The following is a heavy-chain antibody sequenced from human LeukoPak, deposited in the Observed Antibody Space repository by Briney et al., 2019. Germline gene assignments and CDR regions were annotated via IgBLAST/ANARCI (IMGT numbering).Heavy chain of an antibody. D-gene: IGHD1-26*01. CDR3: ARAGGSYGVFAFDI. CDR1: DYSISSGYY. Sequence: NPSETLSLTCTVSDYSISSGYYWGWIRQPPGKGLEWIGSIYYSGSTYYNPSLKSRVTISVDTSKNQFSLKLSSVTAADTAVYYCARAGGSYGVFAFDIWGQGTMVTVSS. J-gene: IGHJ3*02. CDR2: IYYSGST. V-gene: IGHV4-38-2*02.